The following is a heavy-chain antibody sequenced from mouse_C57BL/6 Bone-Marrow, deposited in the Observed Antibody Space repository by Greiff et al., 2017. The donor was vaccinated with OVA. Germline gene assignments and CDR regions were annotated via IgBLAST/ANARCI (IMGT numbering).Heavy chain of an antibody. J-gene: IGHJ4*01. Sequence: QVQLKQPGAELVKPGASVKVSCKASGYTFTSYWMHWVKQRPGQGLEWIGRIHPSDSDTNYNQKFKGKATLTVDKSSSTAYMQLSSLTSEDSAVYYCAIGRLPYAMDYWGQGTSVTVSS. CDR2: IHPSDSDT. CDR3: AIGRLPYAMDY. V-gene: IGHV1-74*01. CDR1: GYTFTSYW.